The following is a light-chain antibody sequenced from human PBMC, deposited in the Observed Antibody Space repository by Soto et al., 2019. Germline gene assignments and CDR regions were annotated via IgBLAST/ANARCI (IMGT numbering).Light chain of an antibody. CDR1: SSDVGDYDF. CDR3: SSFTSTSTLVV. J-gene: IGLJ2*01. CDR2: EVS. Sequence: QSALTQPASVSGSPGQSITISCTRSSSDVGDYDFVSWYQQHPGKAPKLIIYEVSDRPSGVSNRFSGSKSGNTASLTISGLQAEDDAHYYCSSFTSTSTLVVFGGGTKVTVL. V-gene: IGLV2-14*01.